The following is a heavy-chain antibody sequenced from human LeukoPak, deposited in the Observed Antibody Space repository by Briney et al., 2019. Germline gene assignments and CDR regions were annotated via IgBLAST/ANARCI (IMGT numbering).Heavy chain of an antibody. CDR1: GFTFSSYS. J-gene: IGHJ6*02. CDR3: ARVFVSGSSYGMDV. CDR2: ISSSSSYI. D-gene: IGHD3-10*01. V-gene: IGHV3-21*01. Sequence: PGGSLRLSCAASGFTFSSYSMNWVRQAPGKGLEWVSSISSSSSYIYYADSVKGRFTISRDNAKNSLYLQMNSLRAEDTAVYYCARVFVSGSSYGMDVWGQGTTVPSP.